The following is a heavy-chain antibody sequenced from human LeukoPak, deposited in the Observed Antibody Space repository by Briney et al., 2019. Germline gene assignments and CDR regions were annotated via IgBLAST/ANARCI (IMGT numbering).Heavy chain of an antibody. Sequence: TGGSLRLSCAASGFTFSSYAMSWVRQAPGKGLEWVSAISSSSSYIYYADSVKGRFTISRDNAKNSLYLQMNSLRAEDTAVYYCARDQRGYSGYDQQQLDYWGQGTLVTVSS. CDR3: ARDQRGYSGYDQQQLDY. V-gene: IGHV3-21*01. D-gene: IGHD5-12*01. CDR1: GFTFSSYA. J-gene: IGHJ4*02. CDR2: ISSSSSYI.